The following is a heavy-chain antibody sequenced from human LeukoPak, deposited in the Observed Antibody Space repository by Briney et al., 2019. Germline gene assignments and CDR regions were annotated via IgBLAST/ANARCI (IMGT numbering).Heavy chain of an antibody. J-gene: IGHJ3*02. CDR2: IRYDGSNK. D-gene: IGHD6-19*01. CDR1: GFTFSSYG. CDR3: AKYYNSGWGNAFDI. V-gene: IGHV3-30*02. Sequence: GGSLRLSCAASGFTFSSYGMHWVRQAPGKGLEWVAFIRYDGSNKYYADSVKGRFTITRDNSKSPLYLKMSSLRAEYTAVYYCAKYYNSGWGNAFDIWGQGTMVTVSS.